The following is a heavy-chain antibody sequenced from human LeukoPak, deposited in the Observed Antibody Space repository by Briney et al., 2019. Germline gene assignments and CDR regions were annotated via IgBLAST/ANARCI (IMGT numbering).Heavy chain of an antibody. CDR2: ISSSSRYI. V-gene: IGHV3-21*01. J-gene: IGHJ4*02. CDR3: ARDPVSTAMPYY. D-gene: IGHD5-18*01. Sequence: GGSLRLSCAASGXTFSSYSMNWVRQAPGRGLEWVSSISSSSRYIYYADSVKGRFTISRANAKNALYLQMNSLRAEDTAVYYCARDPVSTAMPYYWGQGTLVTVSS. CDR1: GXTFSSYS.